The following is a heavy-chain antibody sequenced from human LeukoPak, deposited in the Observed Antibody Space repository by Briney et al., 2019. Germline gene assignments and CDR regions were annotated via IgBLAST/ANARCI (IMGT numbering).Heavy chain of an antibody. CDR3: AKGYHDSGGSWTPSDF. V-gene: IGHV3-30*04. Sequence: GGSLRLSCEASGFTFNSYSMHWVRQAPGKGLEWVAVISYDGSNKYYSDSVKGRFTSSRDNAKNSLYLQMNSLRAEDTAVYYCAKGYHDSGGSWTPSDFWGQGTLVTVSS. J-gene: IGHJ4*02. D-gene: IGHD3-22*01. CDR2: ISYDGSNK. CDR1: GFTFNSYS.